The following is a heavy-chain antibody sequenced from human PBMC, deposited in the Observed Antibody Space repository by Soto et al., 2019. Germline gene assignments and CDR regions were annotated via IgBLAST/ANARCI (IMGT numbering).Heavy chain of an antibody. CDR3: ARQHLDVPVASAIDY. CDR1: GFTFSGST. V-gene: IGHV3-73*02. J-gene: IGHJ4*02. D-gene: IGHD6-19*01. Sequence: EVQLVESGGGSVQPGGSLKLSCAASGFTFSGSTIHRVRQTSGKGLEWVGRIPSKINTYATAYAASVKGRFTISRDDSKNTAYLQMNSLKIEDTAVYYCARQHLDVPVASAIDYWGQGTLVTVSS. CDR2: IPSKINTYAT.